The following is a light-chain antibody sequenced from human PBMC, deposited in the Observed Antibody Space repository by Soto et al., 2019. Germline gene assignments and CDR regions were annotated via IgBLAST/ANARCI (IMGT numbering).Light chain of an antibody. CDR1: QNIRNS. CDR2: ASS. V-gene: IGKV1-39*01. CDR3: QQYSTYPIT. Sequence: DIQMTQSPSSLSASVGDRVTITCRASQNIRNSLNWYQQKPGKAPKFLIYASSTLQSGVPSRFSGSASGTDFTLTISSLQSDDFATYYCQQYSTYPITFGRRTRLEI. J-gene: IGKJ5*01.